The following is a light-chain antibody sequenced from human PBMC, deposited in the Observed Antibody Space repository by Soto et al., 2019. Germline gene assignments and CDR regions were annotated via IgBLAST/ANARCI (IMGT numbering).Light chain of an antibody. Sequence: DIQMTQSPSSLSASVGDRVTITCRASQSISTYLNWYQQKPGKVPKLLIYAASSLQSGVPSRFSGSGSGTDFTLTISSLQPEDFATYYCQQTHTTFTFGGGTKVEIK. CDR2: AAS. V-gene: IGKV1-39*01. CDR3: QQTHTTFT. CDR1: QSISTY. J-gene: IGKJ4*01.